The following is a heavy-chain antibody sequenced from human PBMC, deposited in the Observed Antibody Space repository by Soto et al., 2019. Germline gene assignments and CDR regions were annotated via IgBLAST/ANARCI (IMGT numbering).Heavy chain of an antibody. CDR3: ARALADGMDV. Sequence: PGGSLRLSCEAGSGFSISRYWMAWVRQAPGKGLEWVANIVQDGTDRYYLDSVTGRFTISRDHARNSMYLQMNSLRIEDTAVYYCARALADGMDVWGQGTTVTVSS. J-gene: IGHJ6*02. CDR1: GFSISRYW. CDR2: IVQDGTDR. V-gene: IGHV3-7*03. D-gene: IGHD3-3*02.